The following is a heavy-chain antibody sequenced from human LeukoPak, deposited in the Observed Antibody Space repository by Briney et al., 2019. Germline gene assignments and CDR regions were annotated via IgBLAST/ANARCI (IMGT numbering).Heavy chain of an antibody. V-gene: IGHV1-18*01. CDR3: AKDIVVVHGGNAFDI. CDR1: GYTFTSYG. Sequence: GASVKVSCKASGYTFTSYGISWVRQAPGQGLEWMGWISVYNGNTNYAQKLQGGVTMTTDTSTSTAYMELRSLRSDDTAVYYCAKDIVVVHGGNAFDIWGQGTMVTVSS. CDR2: ISVYNGNT. J-gene: IGHJ3*02. D-gene: IGHD2-2*01.